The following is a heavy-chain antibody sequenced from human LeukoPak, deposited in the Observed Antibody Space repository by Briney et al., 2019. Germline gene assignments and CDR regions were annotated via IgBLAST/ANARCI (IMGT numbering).Heavy chain of an antibody. CDR2: IYHSGRT. V-gene: IGHV4-39*01. CDR1: GDYISSSSYY. J-gene: IGHJ1*01. D-gene: IGHD3-22*01. CDR3: ARRRYYDSAGYFE. Sequence: SETLSLTCAVSGDYISSSSYYWGWIRQSPGTGLEWIGDIYHSGRTYYNPSLKSRVAISIDTSKNQFSLRLRSMTAADTAVFYCARRRYYDSAGYFEWGRGTLVTVSS.